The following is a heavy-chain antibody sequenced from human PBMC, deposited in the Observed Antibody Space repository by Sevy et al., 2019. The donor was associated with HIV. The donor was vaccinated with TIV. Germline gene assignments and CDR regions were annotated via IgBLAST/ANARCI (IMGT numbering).Heavy chain of an antibody. Sequence: GGSLRLSCAASGFTFSSYEMNWVRQAPGKGLEWVSYISSSGSTIYYAYSVKGRFTISRDNAKNSLYLQMNSLRAEDTAVYYCARDKGYYDFWSGYYTRAGYYYYGMDVWGQGTTVTVSS. V-gene: IGHV3-48*03. J-gene: IGHJ6*02. D-gene: IGHD3-3*01. CDR1: GFTFSSYE. CDR3: ARDKGYYDFWSGYYTRAGYYYYGMDV. CDR2: ISSSGSTI.